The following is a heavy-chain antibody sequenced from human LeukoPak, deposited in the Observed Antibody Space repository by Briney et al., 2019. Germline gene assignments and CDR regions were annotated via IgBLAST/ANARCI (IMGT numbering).Heavy chain of an antibody. Sequence: GGSLRLSCAASGFTVSTNYMSWVRQAPGEGLEWVSLIYSDSTYYADSVKGRFTFSRDNSKNTLYLQMNSLRAEDTAVYYCARLIAGRYYYMDVWGKGTTVTVSS. V-gene: IGHV3-66*01. CDR1: GFTVSTNY. J-gene: IGHJ6*03. D-gene: IGHD6-6*01. CDR2: IYSDST. CDR3: ARLIAGRYYYMDV.